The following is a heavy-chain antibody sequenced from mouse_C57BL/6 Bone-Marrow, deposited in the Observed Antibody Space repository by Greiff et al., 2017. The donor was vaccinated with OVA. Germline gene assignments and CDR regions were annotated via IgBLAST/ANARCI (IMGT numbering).Heavy chain of an antibody. V-gene: IGHV2-9-1*01. D-gene: IGHD1-1*01. CDR3: ARVRGSSYDYYAMDY. Sequence: VQLVESGPGLVAPSQSLSITCTVSGFSLTSYAISWVRQPPGKGLEWLGVIWTGGGTNYNSALKSRLSISKDNSKSQVFLKMNSLQTDDTARYYCARVRGSSYDYYAMDYWGQGTSVTVSS. CDR2: IWTGGGT. J-gene: IGHJ4*01. CDR1: GFSLTSYA.